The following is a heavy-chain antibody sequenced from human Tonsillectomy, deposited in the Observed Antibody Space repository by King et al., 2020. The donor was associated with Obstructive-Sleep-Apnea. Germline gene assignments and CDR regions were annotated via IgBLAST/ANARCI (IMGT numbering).Heavy chain of an antibody. V-gene: IGHV5-51*01. CDR1: GDSYTSSW. CDR2: SYLGHSDT. Sequence: QLVQSGAEVKKPGESLKISCKGSGDSYTSSWIGWVRQMPGKGLELMGLSYLGHSDTRYSPSFQGHVTISADKSISTAYLQWSSLKASDTAMYYCVGGSLEVYDYWGQGTLVTVSS. D-gene: IGHD1-26*01. J-gene: IGHJ4*02. CDR3: VGGSLEVYDY.